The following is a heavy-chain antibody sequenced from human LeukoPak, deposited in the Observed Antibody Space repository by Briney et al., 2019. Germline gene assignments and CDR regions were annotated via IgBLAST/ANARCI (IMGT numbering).Heavy chain of an antibody. CDR1: GGTFSSYA. D-gene: IGHD2-15*01. CDR3: ASHVLGYCSGGSCYSLDY. J-gene: IGHJ4*02. CDR2: IIPILGIA. Sequence: SVKVSCKASGGTFSSYAISWVRQAPGQGLEWMGRIIPILGIANSARKFKGRVTITADKSTSTAYMELGSLRSEDTAVFSCASHVLGYCSGGSCYSLDYWGQGTLVTVSS. V-gene: IGHV1-69*04.